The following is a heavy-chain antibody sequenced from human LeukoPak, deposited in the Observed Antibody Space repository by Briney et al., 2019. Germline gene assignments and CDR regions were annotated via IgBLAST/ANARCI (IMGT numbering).Heavy chain of an antibody. Sequence: PGGSLRLSCAASGFTFSSYSMNWVRQAPGKGLEWVSSISSSSSYIYYADSVKGRFTISRDNAKNSLYLQMNSLRAEDTAVYYCARFSGSYPGFLDAFDIWGQGTMVTVSS. CDR2: ISSSSSYI. J-gene: IGHJ3*02. D-gene: IGHD1-26*01. V-gene: IGHV3-21*01. CDR3: ARFSGSYPGFLDAFDI. CDR1: GFTFSSYS.